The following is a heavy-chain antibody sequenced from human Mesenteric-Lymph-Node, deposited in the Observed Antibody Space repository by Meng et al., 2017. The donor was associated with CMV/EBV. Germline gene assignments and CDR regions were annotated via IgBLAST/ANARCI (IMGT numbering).Heavy chain of an antibody. CDR2: ISSSSSYI. J-gene: IGHJ4*02. CDR1: GFTFSSYS. V-gene: IGHV3-21*01. CDR3: AKDWVGCSRTTCYVPFDY. D-gene: IGHD2-2*01. Sequence: GESLKISCAASGFTFSSYSMNWVRQAPGKGLEWVSSISSSSSYIYYADSVKGRFTISRDNSKNTLYLQMNSLRAEDTAVYYCAKDWVGCSRTTCYVPFDYWGQGTLVTVSS.